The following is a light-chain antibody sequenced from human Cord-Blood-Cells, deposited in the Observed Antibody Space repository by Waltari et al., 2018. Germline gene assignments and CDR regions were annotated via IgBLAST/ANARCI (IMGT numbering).Light chain of an antibody. CDR1: QSISSW. CDR2: DAS. CDR3: QQYNSYSWT. V-gene: IGKV1-5*01. Sequence: DIQMPQPPSTRSASVGDRVTITCRASQSISSWLAWYQQKPGKAPKLLIYDASSLESGVPSRFSGSGSGTEFTLTISSLQPDDFATYYCQQYNSYSWTFGQGTKVEIK. J-gene: IGKJ1*01.